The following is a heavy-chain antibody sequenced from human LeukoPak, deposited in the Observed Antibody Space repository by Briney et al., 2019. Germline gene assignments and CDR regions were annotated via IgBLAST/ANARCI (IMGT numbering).Heavy chain of an antibody. Sequence: PSETLSLTCAVSGGSISSGDYSWSWIRQPPGEGLEWIGFIYNSGNTYYNPSLKSRVTLSVDTSKNQFSLNLSSVTAADTAVYYCARTAYDSSDFYRFDYWGQGTLVTVSS. CDR3: ARTAYDSSDFYRFDY. D-gene: IGHD3-22*01. CDR2: IYNSGNT. CDR1: GGSISSGDYS. V-gene: IGHV4-30-4*07. J-gene: IGHJ4*02.